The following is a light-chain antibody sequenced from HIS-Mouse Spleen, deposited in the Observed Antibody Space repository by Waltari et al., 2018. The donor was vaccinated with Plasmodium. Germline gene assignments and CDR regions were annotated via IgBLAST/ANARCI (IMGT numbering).Light chain of an antibody. J-gene: IGKJ2*01. CDR1: QGISSY. Sequence: DIQWTQSPSFLSASVGDRVTITCRASQGISSYLAWYQQKPGKAPKLLIYAASTLQSGVPSRFSGSGSGTEFTLTISSLQPEDFATYYCQQLNSYSYTFGQGTKLEIK. CDR2: AAS. V-gene: IGKV1-9*01. CDR3: QQLNSYSYT.